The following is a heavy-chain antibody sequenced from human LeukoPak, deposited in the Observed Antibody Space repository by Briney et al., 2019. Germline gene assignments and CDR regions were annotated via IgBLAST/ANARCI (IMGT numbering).Heavy chain of an antibody. CDR1: GFTFTGHY. J-gene: IGHJ4*02. CDR3: AREGNIAVAGTLGY. D-gene: IGHD6-19*01. V-gene: IGHV1-2*02. Sequence: ASMKVSCKTSGFTFTGHYMHWVRQAPGQGLEWMGWINPNSGGTNYAQKFQGRVTMTRDTSISTAYMELSRLRSDDTAVYYCAREGNIAVAGTLGYWGQGTLVTVSS. CDR2: INPNSGGT.